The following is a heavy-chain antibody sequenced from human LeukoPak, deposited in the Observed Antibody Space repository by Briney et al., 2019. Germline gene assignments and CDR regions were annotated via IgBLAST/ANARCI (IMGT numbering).Heavy chain of an antibody. J-gene: IGHJ6*04. CDR3: ARVAAAGTDYYYGMDV. CDR1: GFTFSSYS. D-gene: IGHD6-13*01. CDR2: ISSSSSYI. V-gene: IGHV3-21*01. Sequence: GGSLRLSCAASGFTFSSYSMNWVRQAPGKGLEWVSSISSSSSYIYYADSVKGRFTISRDNAKNSLYLQMNSLRAEDTAVYYCARVAAAGTDYYYGMDVWGKGTTVTVSS.